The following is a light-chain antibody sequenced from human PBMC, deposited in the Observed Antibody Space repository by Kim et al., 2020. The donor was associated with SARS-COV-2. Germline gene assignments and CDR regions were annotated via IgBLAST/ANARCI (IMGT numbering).Light chain of an antibody. CDR3: ATWDSSLSVGV. CDR2: DND. J-gene: IGLJ3*02. CDR1: RSNIGNNP. Sequence: QSVLTQLPSASAAPGQKVTISCSGSRSNIGNNPVSWYQQFTGTAPKLITYDNDKRPSGIPDRFSSSKSGTSATLDITGLRTGDEADYCCATWDSSLSVGVFGGGTQLTVL. V-gene: IGLV1-51*01.